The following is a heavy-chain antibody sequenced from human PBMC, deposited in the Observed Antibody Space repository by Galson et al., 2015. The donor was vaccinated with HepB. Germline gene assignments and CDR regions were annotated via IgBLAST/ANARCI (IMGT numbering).Heavy chain of an antibody. J-gene: IGHJ2*01. CDR2: ISGDGSSR. V-gene: IGHV3-74*01. CDR1: GFTLSNYW. Sequence: SLRLSCAASGFTLSNYWISWVRQTPGKGLVWVSRISGDGSSRSHADSVRGRFIISRDNAENTVYLQMNSLRAEDTAVYYCARDDRYSSGWYGDWYLDLWGRGTLVTVSS. CDR3: ARDDRYSSGWYGDWYLDL. D-gene: IGHD6-19*01.